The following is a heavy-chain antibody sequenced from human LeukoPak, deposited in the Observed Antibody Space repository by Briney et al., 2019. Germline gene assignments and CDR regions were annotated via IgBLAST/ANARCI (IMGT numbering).Heavy chain of an antibody. CDR2: VHYSGTA. J-gene: IGHJ4*02. CDR1: DGSITNYD. Sequence: SETLSLTCTVSDGSITNYDWSWVRQPPGKGLEFIGHVHYSGTANYNPSLRSRVTISIDTSKKHFFLKLKSVTAADTAVYYCARGYGDFRAEGRYFHSWGQGTLVIVSS. CDR3: ARGYGDFRAEGRYFHS. V-gene: IGHV4-59*01. D-gene: IGHD4-17*01.